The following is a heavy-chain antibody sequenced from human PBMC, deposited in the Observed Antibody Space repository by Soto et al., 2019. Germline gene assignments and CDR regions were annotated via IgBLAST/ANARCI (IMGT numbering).Heavy chain of an antibody. J-gene: IGHJ4*02. CDR2: ISSTGRTI. D-gene: IGHD6-19*01. Sequence: GSLRLSCGASGFTFSNYYMGWIRQAPGKGLEWVSYISSTGRTIYYADSVKGRFTVSRDNAQNSLSLKLNSLRVEDTAVYYCARSYSSGWEFDYWGQGTQVTVSS. CDR3: ARSYSSGWEFDY. V-gene: IGHV3-11*01. CDR1: GFTFSNYY.